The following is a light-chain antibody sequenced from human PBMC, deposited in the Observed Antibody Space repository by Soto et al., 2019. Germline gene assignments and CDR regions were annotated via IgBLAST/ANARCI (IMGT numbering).Light chain of an antibody. Sequence: SVLPQPASVSGAPGQSITISCTGTSSDIGGYNYVSWYQQHPGKAPKLMIYDVSNRPSGVSNRFSGSKSGNTASLTISGLQAEDEADYYCSSYTTGGTYVFGTGTKVTVL. J-gene: IGLJ1*01. CDR3: SSYTTGGTYV. CDR2: DVS. V-gene: IGLV2-14*03. CDR1: SSDIGGYNY.